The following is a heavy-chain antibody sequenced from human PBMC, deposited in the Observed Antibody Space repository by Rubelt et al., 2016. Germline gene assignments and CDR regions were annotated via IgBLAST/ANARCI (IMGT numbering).Heavy chain of an antibody. D-gene: IGHD1-1*01. CDR2: ISGSGGST. Sequence: GLEWVSAISGSGGSTYYADSVKGRFTISRDNSKNTLYLQMKSLRAEDTAVYYCAREVGGWNDGYYYYYMDVWGKGTTVTVSS. CDR3: AREVGGWNDGYYYYYMDV. V-gene: IGHV3-23*01. J-gene: IGHJ6*03.